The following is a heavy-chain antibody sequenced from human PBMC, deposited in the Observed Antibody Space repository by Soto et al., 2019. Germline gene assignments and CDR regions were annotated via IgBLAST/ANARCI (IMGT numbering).Heavy chain of an antibody. CDR1: GFSFSNYA. Sequence: EVQLLESGGGLVQPGESLRLSCAASGFSFSNYAMNWVRQAPGKGPERVAGVSGNGRSTYYTDSVKGRFTISRDNSKITLYLEMNCLRADDTAVYYCAKRAQDGYNSPIDYGGQGTLVTVSS. D-gene: IGHD5-18*01. V-gene: IGHV3-23*01. J-gene: IGHJ4*02. CDR3: AKRAQDGYNSPIDY. CDR2: VSGNGRST.